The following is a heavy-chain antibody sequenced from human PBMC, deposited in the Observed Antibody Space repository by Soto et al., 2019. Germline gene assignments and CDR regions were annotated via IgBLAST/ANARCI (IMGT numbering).Heavy chain of an antibody. CDR1: GDSITAYY. CDR2: IYHNGET. Sequence: QMQLQESGPGLVKPSETLSLICSVSGDSITAYYLSWLRQSPGKELEWIDYIYHNGETNYNPSLKSRVTISADTSKTQFSLRLSSVTAADTGVYYCARDKGGEFLKGSGMDVWGQGTTVIVSS. CDR3: ARDKGGEFLKGSGMDV. V-gene: IGHV4-59*01. J-gene: IGHJ6*02. D-gene: IGHD3-10*01.